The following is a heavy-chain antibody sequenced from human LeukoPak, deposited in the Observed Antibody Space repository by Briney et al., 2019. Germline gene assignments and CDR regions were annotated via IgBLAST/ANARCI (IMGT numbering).Heavy chain of an antibody. D-gene: IGHD3-10*01. CDR2: IYTSGST. J-gene: IGHJ4*02. CDR1: GGSFSGYY. Sequence: SETLSLTCAVSGGSFSGYYWNWIRQPPGKGLEWIGYIYTSGSTNYNPSLKSRVTISVDTSKNQFSLKLSSVTAADTAVYYCARSTRPSGSFDYWGQGTLVTVSS. V-gene: IGHV4-4*09. CDR3: ARSTRPSGSFDY.